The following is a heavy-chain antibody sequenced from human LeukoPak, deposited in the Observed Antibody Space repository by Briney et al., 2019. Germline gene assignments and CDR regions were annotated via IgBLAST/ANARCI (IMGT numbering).Heavy chain of an antibody. V-gene: IGHV4-59*13. CDR3: ATIRDTAHRYWYFDL. CDR1: GDSISSYY. J-gene: IGHJ2*01. D-gene: IGHD5-18*01. Sequence: SETLSLTCTVSGDSISSYYWSWIRQPPGKGLEWIGYMYYSGSTSYNPSLKGRVTMSVDTSKNQFSLKLSSVTAADTAVYYCATIRDTAHRYWYFDLWGRGTLVIASS. CDR2: MYYSGST.